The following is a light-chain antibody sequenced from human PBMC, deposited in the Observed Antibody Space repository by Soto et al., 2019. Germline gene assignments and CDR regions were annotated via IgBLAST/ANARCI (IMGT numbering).Light chain of an antibody. CDR3: QQYNSYPWDT. J-gene: IGKJ2*01. CDR2: KAS. V-gene: IGKV1-5*03. Sequence: DIQMTQSPSTLSASVGDRVTITCRSSQTISSLLAWYQQRPGKAPKLLIYKASSLESGVPSRFSGSGSGTEFTLTISSMQPDDFATYYCQQYNSYPWDTFGQGTKLEIK. CDR1: QTISSL.